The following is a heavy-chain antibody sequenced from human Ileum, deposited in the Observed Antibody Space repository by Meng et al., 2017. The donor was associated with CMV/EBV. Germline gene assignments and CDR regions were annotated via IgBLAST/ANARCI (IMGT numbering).Heavy chain of an antibody. CDR1: GASISSDNYH. D-gene: IGHD2-21*01. CDR2: RHKNGND. V-gene: IGHV4-61*02. J-gene: IGHJ4*02. Sequence: QVQLRESGPGLVQPSQTLSLTCSVSGASISSDNYHWSWIRQPAGKGLEWIGQRHKNGNDNYNASLKSRVTISIDTSKNQFSLTLTSVTAADTAVYYCAIYYGGVGGRGYWAQGTLVTVSS. CDR3: AIYYGGVGGRGY.